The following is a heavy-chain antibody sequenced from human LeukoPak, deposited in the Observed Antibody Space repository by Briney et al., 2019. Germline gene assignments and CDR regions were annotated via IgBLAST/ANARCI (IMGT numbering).Heavy chain of an antibody. CDR3: AREGMGSSSSWYSPGLKNY. CDR2: ISSSSSYI. CDR1: RFTFSSYS. Sequence: GGSLRLSCAASRFTFSSYSMNWVRQAPGKGLEWVSSISSSSSYIYYADSVKGRFTLSRDNAKNSLYLQMNSLRAEDTALYYCAREGMGSSSSWYSPGLKNYWGQGTLVTVSS. D-gene: IGHD6-13*01. J-gene: IGHJ4*02. V-gene: IGHV3-21*04.